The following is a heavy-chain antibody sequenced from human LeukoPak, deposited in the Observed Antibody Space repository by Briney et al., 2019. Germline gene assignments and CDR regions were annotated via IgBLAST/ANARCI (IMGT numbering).Heavy chain of an antibody. V-gene: IGHV4-59*01. CDR1: GGSISSYY. CDR2: SGST. Sequence: PSETLSLTCTVSGGSISSYYWSWIRQPPGKGLEWIGYSGSTNYNPSLKSRVTISVDTSKNYFSLRLSSVTAADTAVYYCARSLNYYYYYMDVWGKGTTVTVSS. CDR3: ARSLNYYYYYMDV. J-gene: IGHJ6*03.